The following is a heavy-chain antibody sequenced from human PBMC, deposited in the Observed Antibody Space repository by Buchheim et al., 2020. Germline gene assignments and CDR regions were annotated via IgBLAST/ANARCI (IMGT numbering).Heavy chain of an antibody. CDR3: TTSICDF. V-gene: IGHV3-21*01. Sequence: EVQLVESGGGLVKPGGSLRLSCVTSGFTFRKYTMNWVRQAPGKGLEWVSSISTGSTYIYYTDSVKGRFTLSRDNPNNSLYPQMDSLRPADTAVYYCTTSICDFWGQGTL. J-gene: IGHJ4*02. CDR1: GFTFRKYT. D-gene: IGHD1-1*01. CDR2: ISTGSTYI.